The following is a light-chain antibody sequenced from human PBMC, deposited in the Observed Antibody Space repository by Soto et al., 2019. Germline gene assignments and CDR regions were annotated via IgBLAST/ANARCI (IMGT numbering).Light chain of an antibody. CDR2: GAS. V-gene: IGKV3-20*01. CDR1: QSVSNNY. Sequence: EIVLTQSPGTLSLSPGERATLSCRASQSVSNNYLAWYQQKHGQAHRLLIYGASNRATGIPDRFSGSGSGTDFTLTISRLEPEDFAVYYCQKYGSSGTFGQGTKVEIK. CDR3: QKYGSSGT. J-gene: IGKJ1*01.